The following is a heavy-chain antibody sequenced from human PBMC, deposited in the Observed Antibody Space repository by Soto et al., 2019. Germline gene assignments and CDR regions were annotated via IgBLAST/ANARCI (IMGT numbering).Heavy chain of an antibody. Sequence: ASVKVSCKASGYTFTSYDINWVRQATGQGLEWMGWMNPNSGSTGYAQKFQGRVTMTRNTSISTAYMELSSLRSEDTAVYYCARWTDSSSWYSVYYYYGMDVWGQGTTVTVSS. D-gene: IGHD6-13*01. CDR3: ARWTDSSSWYSVYYYYGMDV. V-gene: IGHV1-8*01. CDR2: MNPNSGST. J-gene: IGHJ6*02. CDR1: GYTFTSYD.